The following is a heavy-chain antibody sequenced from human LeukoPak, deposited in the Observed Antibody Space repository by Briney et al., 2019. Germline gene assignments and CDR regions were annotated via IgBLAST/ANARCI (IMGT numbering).Heavy chain of an antibody. J-gene: IGHJ4*02. CDR2: IKSKSDGGTI. CDR1: GFTFSDAW. V-gene: IGHV3-15*01. Sequence: PGGSLRLSCVGSGFTFSDAWMSWVRQAPGKGLEWVGRIKSKSDGGTIDYAAPVKGRFTISRDDSRNTLYLQMNSLRTEDTAVYFCAKFEGATIPGWFNDYWGQGILVTVSS. CDR3: AKFEGATIPGWFNDY. D-gene: IGHD6-19*01.